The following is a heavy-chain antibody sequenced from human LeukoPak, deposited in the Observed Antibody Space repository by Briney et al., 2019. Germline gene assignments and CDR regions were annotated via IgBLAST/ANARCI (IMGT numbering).Heavy chain of an antibody. CDR3: ARDAYCSGGSCYSGLDY. CDR2: ISYDGSNK. D-gene: IGHD2-15*01. V-gene: IGHV3-30*04. Sequence: GGSLRLSCAASGFTFSSYAMHWVRQAPGKGLERVAVISYDGSNKYYADSVKGRFTISRDNSKNTLYLQMNSLRAEDTAVYYCARDAYCSGGSCYSGLDYWGQGTLVTVSS. J-gene: IGHJ4*02. CDR1: GFTFSSYA.